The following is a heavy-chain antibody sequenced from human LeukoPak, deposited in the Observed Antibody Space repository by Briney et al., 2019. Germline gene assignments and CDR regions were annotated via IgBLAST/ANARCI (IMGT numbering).Heavy chain of an antibody. CDR2: IKQDVSEK. CDR1: GFTFMTYW. J-gene: IGHJ4*02. V-gene: IGHV3-7*03. Sequence: GGSLRLSCAASGFTFMTYWMSWVRQAPGKGLEWVANIKQDVSEKYYVDSVKGRFTISRDNAKNSLYLQMNSLRAEDTAVYYCARDTPVAMITSVEFDCWGQGTLVTVSS. D-gene: IGHD5-12*01. CDR3: ARDTPVAMITSVEFDC.